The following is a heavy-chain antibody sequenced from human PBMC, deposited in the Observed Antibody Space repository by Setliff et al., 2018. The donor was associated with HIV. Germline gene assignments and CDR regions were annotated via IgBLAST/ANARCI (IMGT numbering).Heavy chain of an antibody. CDR2: INPTGAIT. V-gene: IGHV1-46*02. J-gene: IGHJ3*02. CDR3: ASKGGSETYPDSDAFDI. D-gene: IGHD3-10*01. CDR1: GYTFNSNY. Sequence: GASVKVSCKASGYTFNSNYMHWVRQAPGQGLEWMGLINPTGAITFYPQKFQARVTMTRDTSTSTVYLELRSLRSEDTAVYFCASKGGSETYPDSDAFDIWGQGTLVTVSS.